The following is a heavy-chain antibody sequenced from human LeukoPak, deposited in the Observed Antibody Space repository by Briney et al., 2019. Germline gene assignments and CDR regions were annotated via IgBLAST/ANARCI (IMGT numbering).Heavy chain of an antibody. D-gene: IGHD2-2*02. CDR2: IYYSGST. V-gene: IGHV4-30-4*08. CDR1: GGSISSGDYY. J-gene: IGHJ4*02. Sequence: PSRTLSLTCTVSGGSISSGDYYWSWIRQPPGKGLEWIGYIYYSGSTYYNPSLKSRVTISVDTSKNQFSLKLSSVTAADTAVYYCARVAVDCSSTSCYRGTPPHLFDYWGQGTLVTVSS. CDR3: ARVAVDCSSTSCYRGTPPHLFDY.